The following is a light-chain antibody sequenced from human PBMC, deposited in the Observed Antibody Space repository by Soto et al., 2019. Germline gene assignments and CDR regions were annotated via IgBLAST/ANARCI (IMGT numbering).Light chain of an antibody. Sequence: QSALTQPASVSGSPGQSITISCTGTSSDVGGYNYVSWYQHHPGKAPKLMIFDVSNQPSGVSNRFSGSKSGNTASLTISGLQPEDEADYYCSSYTTSNTRQIVFGTGTKSPS. J-gene: IGLJ1*01. CDR3: SSYTTSNTRQIV. V-gene: IGLV2-14*03. CDR2: DVS. CDR1: SSDVGGYNY.